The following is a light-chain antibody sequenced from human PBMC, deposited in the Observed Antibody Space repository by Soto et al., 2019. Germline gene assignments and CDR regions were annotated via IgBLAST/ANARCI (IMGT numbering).Light chain of an antibody. V-gene: IGKV1-6*01. CDR3: LQDYNYPPT. CDR2: AAS. J-gene: IGKJ1*01. CDR1: QGIRND. Sequence: AIQMTQSPSSLSASVGDRVTITCRASQGIRNDLGWYQQKPGKAPKLLIYAASSLQSGVPSRFSGSGSGTDFTLTFSSLQHEDFATYYCLQDYNYPPTFGQGTKVEIK.